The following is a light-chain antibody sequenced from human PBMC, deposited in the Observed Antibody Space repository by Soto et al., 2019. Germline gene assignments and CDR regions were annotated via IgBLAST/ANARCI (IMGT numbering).Light chain of an antibody. Sequence: EVVLTQSPGTLSLSPGERASLSCRASRRVRSNFLAWYHQRPGRAPRLLIYGASSRATDIPDRFSGSVSGTDFTLTISRVEPEDFGVYYCQQYGNAPLAFGGGTRV. CDR3: QQYGNAPLA. V-gene: IGKV3-20*01. CDR2: GAS. CDR1: RRVRSNF. J-gene: IGKJ4*01.